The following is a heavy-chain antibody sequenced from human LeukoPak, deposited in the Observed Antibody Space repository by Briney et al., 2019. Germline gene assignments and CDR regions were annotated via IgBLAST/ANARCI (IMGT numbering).Heavy chain of an antibody. CDR1: GGTFISYA. V-gene: IGHV1-69*01. CDR2: IIPIFGTA. J-gene: IGHJ6*02. D-gene: IGHD3-22*01. CDR3: ARVPRYDSSGYYYVTSYYYYGMDV. Sequence: GASVKVSCKASGGTFISYAISWVRQAPGQGLEWMGGIIPIFGTANYAQKFQSRVTITADESTSTAYMELSSLRSEDTAVYYCARVPRYDSSGYYYVTSYYYYGMDVWGQGNTVTVSS.